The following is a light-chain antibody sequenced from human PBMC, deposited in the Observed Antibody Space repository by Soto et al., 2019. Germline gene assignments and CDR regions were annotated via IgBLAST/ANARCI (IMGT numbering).Light chain of an antibody. CDR2: GAS. V-gene: IGKV3D-15*01. CDR1: QSVTNSY. Sequence: ELVMTQSPVTLSVSPGDRATLSCRASQSVTNSYLAWYQQKPGQAPRLLIYGASSRATGIPDRFSGTGSGTEFTLTISSLKSEDYAVYYCQQYKSWPPITFGQGTRLEIK. J-gene: IGKJ5*01. CDR3: QQYKSWPPIT.